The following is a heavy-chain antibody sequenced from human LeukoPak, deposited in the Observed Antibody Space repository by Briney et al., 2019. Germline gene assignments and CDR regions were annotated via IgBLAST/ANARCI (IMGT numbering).Heavy chain of an antibody. Sequence: GGSLRLSCAASGFTFSSYAMSWVRQAPGKGLEWVSVISGSGDNTYYADSVKGRLTISRDNSKNTLYLQMNSLRGEDTAVYYCAKGSALDYFDYWGQGTLVTVSS. J-gene: IGHJ4*02. CDR3: AKGSALDYFDY. V-gene: IGHV3-23*01. CDR1: GFTFSSYA. CDR2: ISGSGDNT.